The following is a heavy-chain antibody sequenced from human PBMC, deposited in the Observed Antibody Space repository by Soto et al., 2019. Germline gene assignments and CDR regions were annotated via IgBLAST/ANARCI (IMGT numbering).Heavy chain of an antibody. Sequence: QVQLVESGGGVVQPGRSLRLSCAASGFTFSSYAMHWVRQAPGKGLEWVAVISYDGSNKYYADSVKGRFTISRDNSKNXLYLQMNSLRAEDTAVYYCASPDRSGRYYVGPPAYWGQGTQVTVSS. CDR2: ISYDGSNK. D-gene: IGHD1-26*01. V-gene: IGHV3-30-3*01. CDR1: GFTFSSYA. CDR3: ASPDRSGRYYVGPPAY. J-gene: IGHJ4*02.